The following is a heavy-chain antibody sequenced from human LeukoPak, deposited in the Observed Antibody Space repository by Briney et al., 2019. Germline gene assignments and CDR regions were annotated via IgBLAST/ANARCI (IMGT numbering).Heavy chain of an antibody. V-gene: IGHV4-4*07. CDR3: ARAAPSFVVVTAINYFDY. D-gene: IGHD2-21*02. CDR1: GGSISSYY. CDR2: IYTSGST. J-gene: IGHJ4*02. Sequence: SETLSLTCTVSGGSISSYYWSWIRQPAGKGLEWIGRIYTSGSTNYNPSLKSRVTMSVDTSKNQFSLKLSSVTAADTAVYYCARAAPSFVVVTAINYFDYWGQGTLVTVSS.